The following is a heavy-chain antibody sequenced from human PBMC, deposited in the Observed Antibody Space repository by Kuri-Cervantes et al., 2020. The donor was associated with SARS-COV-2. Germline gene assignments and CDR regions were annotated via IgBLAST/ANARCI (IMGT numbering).Heavy chain of an antibody. D-gene: IGHD2-21*01. Sequence: GESLKISCAASGFTFSSYAMHWVRQAPGKGLEWVAVISYDGSNKYYADSVKGRFTISRDNSQNTLYLQVNSLRADDTAVYYCAKDRVGVQDSWGQGTQVTVSS. J-gene: IGHJ5*01. CDR1: GFTFSSYA. CDR3: AKDRVGVQDS. V-gene: IGHV3-30-3*01. CDR2: ISYDGSNK.